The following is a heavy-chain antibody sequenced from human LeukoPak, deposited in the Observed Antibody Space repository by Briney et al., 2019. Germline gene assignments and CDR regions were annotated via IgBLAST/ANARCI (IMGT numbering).Heavy chain of an antibody. CDR1: RGTFSSYA. CDR3: ARSSSGWYYFDY. J-gene: IGHJ4*02. V-gene: IGHV1-69*05. D-gene: IGHD6-19*01. Sequence: SVKVSCKTSRGTFSSYAISWVRQAPGQGLEWMGGIVPIFGTANYAQKFQGRVTITTDESTSTAYMELSSLRSEDTAVYYCARSSSGWYYFDYWGQGTLVTIFS. CDR2: IVPIFGTA.